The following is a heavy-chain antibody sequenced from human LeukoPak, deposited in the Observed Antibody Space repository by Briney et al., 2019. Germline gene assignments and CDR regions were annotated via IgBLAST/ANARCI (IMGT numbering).Heavy chain of an antibody. J-gene: IGHJ6*03. CDR2: IYYSGST. D-gene: IGHD5-12*01. Sequence: SETLSLTCSVAGGSIGSSSHYWAWIRQPPGKGLEWVGSIYYSGSTYYNPSLKSRLTMSVDTSKKQFSLKLTSVTAADTALYYCARVSSVWLKDYYYYMDVWGKGTTVIVSS. CDR3: ARVSSVWLKDYYYYMDV. V-gene: IGHV4-39*07. CDR1: GGSIGSSSHY.